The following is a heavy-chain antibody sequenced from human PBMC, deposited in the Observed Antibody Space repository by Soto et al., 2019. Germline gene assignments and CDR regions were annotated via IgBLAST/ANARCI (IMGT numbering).Heavy chain of an antibody. J-gene: IGHJ4*02. CDR3: ARNGYNSGWYYFDY. CDR2: INSRSSNI. V-gene: IGHV3-48*02. CDR1: GFTFSSYS. D-gene: IGHD6-19*01. Sequence: ETLSLSCTASGFTFSSYSINWVRQAPGKGLEWVSYINSRSSNIYYADSVKGRFTISRDNAKNSLYLQMNSLRDEDTAVYYCARNGYNSGWYYFDYRGQGTLVTVSS.